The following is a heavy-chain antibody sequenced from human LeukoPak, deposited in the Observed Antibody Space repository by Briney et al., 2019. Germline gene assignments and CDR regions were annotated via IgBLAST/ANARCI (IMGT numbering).Heavy chain of an antibody. D-gene: IGHD3-3*01. V-gene: IGHV1-24*01. CDR1: GYTLTELS. CDR3: ATAGQGYDFWSGYWYYFDY. Sequence: ASVEVSCKVSGYTLTELSMHWVRQAPGKGLEWMGGFDPEDGETIYAQKFQGRVTMTEDTSTDTAYMELSSLRSEDTAVYYCATAGQGYDFWSGYWYYFDYWGQGTLVTVSS. CDR2: FDPEDGET. J-gene: IGHJ4*02.